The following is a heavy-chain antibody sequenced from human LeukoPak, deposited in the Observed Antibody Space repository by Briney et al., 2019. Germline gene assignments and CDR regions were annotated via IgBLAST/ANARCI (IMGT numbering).Heavy chain of an antibody. D-gene: IGHD3-22*01. CDR3: ATLDGGYYDSSVYLYYFDY. J-gene: IGHJ4*02. CDR2: FDPEDGET. V-gene: IGHV1-24*01. CDR1: GYTLTELS. Sequence: ASVKVSCKVSGYTLTELSMHWVRQAPGKGLEWMGGFDPEDGETIYAQKFQGRVTMTEDTSTDTAYMELSSLRSEDTAVYYCATLDGGYYDSSVYLYYFDYWGQGTLVTVSS.